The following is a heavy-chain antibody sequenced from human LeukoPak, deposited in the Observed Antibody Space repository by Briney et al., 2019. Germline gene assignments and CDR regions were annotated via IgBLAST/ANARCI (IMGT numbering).Heavy chain of an antibody. CDR1: GGSFSGYY. CDR2: INHSGST. D-gene: IGHD6-19*01. CDR3: ARGLRGGYSSGWYSI. V-gene: IGHV4-34*01. J-gene: IGHJ3*02. Sequence: PSETLSLTCAVYGGSFSGYYWSWIRQPPGKGLEWIGEINHSGSTNYNPSLKSRVTISVDTSKNQFSLKLSSVTAADTAVYYCARGLRGGYSSGWYSIWGQGTMVTVSS.